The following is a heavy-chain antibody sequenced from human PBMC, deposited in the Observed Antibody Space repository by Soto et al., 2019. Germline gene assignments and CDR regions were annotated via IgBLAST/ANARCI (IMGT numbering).Heavy chain of an antibody. CDR1: GGSICSYY. CDR2: IYYSGST. V-gene: IGHV4-59*01. CDR3: ARTRRDGYNERRWFDP. D-gene: IGHD5-12*01. J-gene: IGHJ5*02. Sequence: SETLSLTCTVSGGSICSYYWSWIRQPPGKGLEWIGYIYYSGSTNYNPSLKSRVTISVDTSKNQFSLKLSSVTAADTAVYYCARTRRDGYNERRWFDPWGQGTLVTVSS.